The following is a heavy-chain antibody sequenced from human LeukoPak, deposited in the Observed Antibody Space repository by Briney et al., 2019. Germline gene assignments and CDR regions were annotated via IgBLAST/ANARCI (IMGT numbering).Heavy chain of an antibody. J-gene: IGHJ4*02. CDR1: GGSISSYY. CDR2: IYYSGST. V-gene: IGHV4-59*01. Sequence: SETLSLTCTVSGGSISSYYWSWIRQPPGKGLEWIGYIYYSGSTNYNPSLKSRVTISVDTSKNQFSLKLSSVTAADTAVYYCARGGMVYAIDFDYWGQGTLVTVSS. CDR3: ARGGMVYAIDFDY. D-gene: IGHD2-8*01.